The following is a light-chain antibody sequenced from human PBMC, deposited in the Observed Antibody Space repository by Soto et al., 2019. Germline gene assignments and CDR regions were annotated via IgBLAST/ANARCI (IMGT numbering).Light chain of an antibody. V-gene: IGLV2-14*01. CDR1: SSDVGGSKY. Sequence: QSALTQPASVSGSPGQSITISCTGTSSDVGGSKYVSWYQQHPGEAPKLMIYDVSYRPSGISNRFSGSKSGNTASLTISGLQAEDEADYFCSSFGGRSTLFGGGTKLTVL. J-gene: IGLJ2*01. CDR3: SSFGGRSTL. CDR2: DVS.